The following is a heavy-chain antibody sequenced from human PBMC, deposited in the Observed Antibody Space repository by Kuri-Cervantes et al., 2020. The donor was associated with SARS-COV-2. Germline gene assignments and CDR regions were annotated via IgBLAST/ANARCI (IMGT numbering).Heavy chain of an antibody. D-gene: IGHD3-22*01. CDR2: INPNSGGT. V-gene: IGHV1-2*02. J-gene: IGHJ3*02. Sequence: ASVKVSCKASGYTFTGYYMHWVRQAPGQGLEWMGWINPNSGGTNYAQKFQGRVTMTRDTSISTVYMVLSRLRSDDTAVYYCARVQEPDTYYYDSIFLYAFDIWGQGTMVTVSS. CDR3: ARVQEPDTYYYDSIFLYAFDI. CDR1: GYTFTGYY.